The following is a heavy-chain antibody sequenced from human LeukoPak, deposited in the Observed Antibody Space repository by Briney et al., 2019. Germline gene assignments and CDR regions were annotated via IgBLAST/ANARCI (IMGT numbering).Heavy chain of an antibody. CDR1: GHSFISYW. CDR3: ARHIAYGSGSYLGAVRAFDI. V-gene: IGHV5-51*01. Sequence: GESLKISCKGFGHSFISYWIAWVRQMPGKGLEWMGIIYPGDSDTRYSPSFQGQVTISADKSISTAYLQWSSLKASDTAMYYCARHIAYGSGSYLGAVRAFDIWGQGTMVTVSS. D-gene: IGHD3-10*01. J-gene: IGHJ3*02. CDR2: IYPGDSDT.